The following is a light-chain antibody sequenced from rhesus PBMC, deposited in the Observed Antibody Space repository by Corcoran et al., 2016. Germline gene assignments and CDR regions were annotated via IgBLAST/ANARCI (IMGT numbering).Light chain of an antibody. Sequence: DIQMTQSPSSLSASVADRVTITCRASENVNNYLHWYQQKPGKAPKLLIYAASTLQSGVPSRFNGSGSATDYTFTISSLQPEDVATDYCQHSYGTPYSFGQGTKVEIK. CDR2: AAS. CDR1: ENVNNY. CDR3: QHSYGTPYS. J-gene: IGKJ2*01. V-gene: IGKV1-74*01.